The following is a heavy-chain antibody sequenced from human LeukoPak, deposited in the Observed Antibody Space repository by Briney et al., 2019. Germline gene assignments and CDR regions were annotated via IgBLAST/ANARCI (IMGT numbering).Heavy chain of an antibody. J-gene: IGHJ6*02. Sequence: GGSLRLSCAASGFTFSSYAMHWVRQAPGKGLEWVAVISYDGKLKFYADSVKGRFTISRDNSKNTLDLQMNSLRGEDTAVYYCARKRAEDGLDVWGQGTTVTVSS. CDR3: ARKRAEDGLDV. CDR2: ISYDGKLK. CDR1: GFTFSSYA. V-gene: IGHV3-30*04.